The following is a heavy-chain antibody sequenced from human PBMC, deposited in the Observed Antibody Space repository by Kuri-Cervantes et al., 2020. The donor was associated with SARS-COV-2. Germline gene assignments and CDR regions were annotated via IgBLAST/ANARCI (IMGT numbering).Heavy chain of an antibody. J-gene: IGHJ4*02. CDR2: IIPIFGTA. V-gene: IGHV1-69*13. CDR1: GGTFSSYA. D-gene: IGHD6-19*01. CDR3: ARDQDFHSRGWYRTMDY. Sequence: SVKVSCKASGGTFSSYAISWVRQAPGQGLEWMGGIIPIFGTANYAQKFQGRLTITADESTSTAYMELSSLRSEDTAVYYCARDQDFHSRGWYRTMDYWGQGTLVTVSS.